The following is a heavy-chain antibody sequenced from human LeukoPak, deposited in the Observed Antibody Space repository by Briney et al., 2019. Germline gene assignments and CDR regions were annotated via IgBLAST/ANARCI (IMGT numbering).Heavy chain of an antibody. CDR1: GGSFSGYY. V-gene: IGHV4-34*01. CDR2: INHSGST. J-gene: IGHJ6*03. CDR3: ARGDGSGSQMEDYYYMDV. Sequence: SETLSLTCAVYGGSFSGYYWSWIRQPPGKGLEWIGEINHSGSTNYNPSLKSRVTISVDTSKNQFSLKLSSVTAADTAVYYCARGDGSGSQMEDYYYMDVWGKGTTVTVSS. D-gene: IGHD3-10*01.